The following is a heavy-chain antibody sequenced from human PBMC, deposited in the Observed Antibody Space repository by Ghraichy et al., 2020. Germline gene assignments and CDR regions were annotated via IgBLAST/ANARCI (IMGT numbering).Heavy chain of an antibody. J-gene: IGHJ3*02. D-gene: IGHD3-22*01. CDR2: IYYSGNT. CDR3: ARQETFYSDSSGYADAFDI. Sequence: SETLSLTCTVSGGSISGNNYYWGWIRQPPGKGLEWIGSIYYSGNTFYSPSLQSRVTISVDTSKNQFSLKLSSVTAADTAVYYCARQETFYSDSSGYADAFDIWGQGTMVTVSS. V-gene: IGHV4-39*01. CDR1: GGSISGNNYY.